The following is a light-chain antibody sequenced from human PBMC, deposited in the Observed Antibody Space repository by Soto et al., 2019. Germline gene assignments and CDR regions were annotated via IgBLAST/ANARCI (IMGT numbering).Light chain of an antibody. J-gene: IGLJ3*02. V-gene: IGLV2-11*01. CDR3: CSYAGSYTWV. CDR2: DVS. Sequence: QSVLTQPRSVSGSPGQSVTISCTGTSSDVGGYNYVSWYQQHPGKAPKLMIYDVSKRPAGVPDRFSGDKSGNTASLTISGLQAEDEADYYCCSYAGSYTWVFGGGTKVTVL. CDR1: SSDVGGYNY.